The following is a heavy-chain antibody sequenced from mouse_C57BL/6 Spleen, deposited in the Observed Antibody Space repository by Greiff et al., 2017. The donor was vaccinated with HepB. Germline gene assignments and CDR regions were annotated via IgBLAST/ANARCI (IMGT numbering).Heavy chain of an antibody. D-gene: IGHD1-1*01. V-gene: IGHV1-81*01. CDR3: TRMMIATVGAMDY. J-gene: IGHJ4*01. CDR2: IYPRSGNT. Sequence: VKVVESGAELARPGASVKLSCKASGYTFTSYGISWVKQRPGQGLEWIGEIYPRSGNTYYNEKFKGKATLTADKSSSTAYMELRSLTSDDSAVYFCTRMMIATVGAMDYWGKGTSVTVSS. CDR1: GYTFTSYG.